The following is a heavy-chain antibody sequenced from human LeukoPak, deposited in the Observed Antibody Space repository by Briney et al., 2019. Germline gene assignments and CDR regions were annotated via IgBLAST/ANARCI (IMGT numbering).Heavy chain of an antibody. CDR2: IFYSGVT. CDR1: GDSVTRYY. J-gene: IGHJ4*02. V-gene: IGHV4-59*02. CDR3: ARANDYYYSSGPLDY. D-gene: IGHD3-22*01. Sequence: SETLSLTCSVSGDSVTRYYWSWIRQPPGKGLEWIAFIFYSGVTNYNPSLKSRVAISVDTSKNQFSLKLSSVTAADTAAYYCARANDYYYSSGPLDYWGQGTLVTVSS.